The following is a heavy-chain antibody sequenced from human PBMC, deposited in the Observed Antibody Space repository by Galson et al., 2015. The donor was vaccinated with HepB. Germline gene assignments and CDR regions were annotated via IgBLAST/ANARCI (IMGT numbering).Heavy chain of an antibody. CDR1: GYSFTGYY. Sequence: SVKVSCKASGYSFTGYYIHWVRQAPGLGLEWMGWINPKTGATNSAQKFQGRVIMTRDTSINTAYMELRRLRSDDTAIYYCARDYDILTGYGPPRLVWNPLFDPWGQGTLVTVSS. J-gene: IGHJ5*02. D-gene: IGHD3-9*01. CDR3: ARDYDILTGYGPPRLVWNPLFDP. CDR2: INPKTGAT. V-gene: IGHV1-2*02.